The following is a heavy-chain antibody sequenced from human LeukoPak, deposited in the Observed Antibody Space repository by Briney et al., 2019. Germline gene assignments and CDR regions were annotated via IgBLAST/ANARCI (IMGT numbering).Heavy chain of an antibody. CDR1: GGSINSYY. J-gene: IGHJ4*02. CDR2: IYYSGST. D-gene: IGHD6-13*01. Sequence: SETLSLTCTVSGGSINSYYWSWIRQPPGKGLEWIGYIYYSGSTNYNPSLKSRVTISVDTSRNQFSLRLSSVTAADTAVYYCARVTGYMTEDYFDYWGQGTLITVSS. CDR3: ARVTGYMTEDYFDY. V-gene: IGHV4-59*01.